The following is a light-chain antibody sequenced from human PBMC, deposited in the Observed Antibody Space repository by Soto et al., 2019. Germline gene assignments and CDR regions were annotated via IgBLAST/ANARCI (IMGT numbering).Light chain of an antibody. Sequence: QSVLTQSASVSGSPGQSITISCTGTSSDIGGYDFVSWYQQHAGKAPRLMIHDVTRRPSGVSNRFSGSKSGKTASLTIFGLQAEDEADYYCSSYTTSTTQVFGGGTKLTVL. CDR3: SSYTTSTTQV. J-gene: IGLJ2*01. CDR2: DVT. V-gene: IGLV2-14*01. CDR1: SSDIGGYDF.